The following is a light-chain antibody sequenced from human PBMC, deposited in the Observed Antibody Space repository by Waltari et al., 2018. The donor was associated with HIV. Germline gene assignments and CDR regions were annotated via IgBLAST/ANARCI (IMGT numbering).Light chain of an antibody. J-gene: IGLJ3*02. Sequence: QSALTQPASVPGSPGQSITISCTGTSSDIGGYNYVPWYQQHPGTAPKLMIYDVSNRPSGVSNRFSGSKSGNTASLTISGLQAEDEADYYCSSYRSGCIWVFGGGTKLTVL. CDR2: DVS. CDR3: SSYRSGCIWV. CDR1: SSDIGGYNY. V-gene: IGLV2-14*03.